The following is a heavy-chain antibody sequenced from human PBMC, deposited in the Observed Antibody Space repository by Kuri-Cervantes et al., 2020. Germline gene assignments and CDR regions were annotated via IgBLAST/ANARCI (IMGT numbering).Heavy chain of an antibody. V-gene: IGHV2-70*20. J-gene: IGHJ6*03. D-gene: IGHD2-2*01. CDR3: ARIYIVVVPAASYYYYMDV. CDR2: IDWDDDK. Sequence: SGPTLVKPTQTLTLTCTFSGFSLSTSGMCVSWVRQPPGKALEWLALIDWDDDKYYSTSLKTRLTISKDTSKNQVVLTMTNMDPVDTATYYCARIYIVVVPAASYYYYMDVWGKGTTVTVSS. CDR1: GFSLSTSGMC.